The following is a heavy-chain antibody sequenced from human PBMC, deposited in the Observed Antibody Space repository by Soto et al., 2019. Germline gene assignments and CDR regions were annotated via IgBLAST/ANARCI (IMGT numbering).Heavy chain of an antibody. CDR2: MNPNSGNT. D-gene: IGHD3-16*01. CDR1: GYTFTSYD. J-gene: IGHJ6*02. Sequence: ASVKVSCKASGYTFTSYDINWVRQATGQGLEWMGWMNPNSGNTGYAQKFQGRVTMTRNTSMSTAYMELSSLRSEDTAVYYCARRYYDYAYYYYGVDVWGQGTTVTVSS. V-gene: IGHV1-8*01. CDR3: ARRYYDYAYYYYGVDV.